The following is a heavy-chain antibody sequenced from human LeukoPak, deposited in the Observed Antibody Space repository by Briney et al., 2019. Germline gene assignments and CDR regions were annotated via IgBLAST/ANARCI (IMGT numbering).Heavy chain of an antibody. D-gene: IGHD3-10*01. J-gene: IGHJ6*02. Sequence: KPSETLSLTCTVSGGSISSYYWSWIRQPPGKGLEWIGYIYYSGSTNYNPSLKSRVTISVDTSKNQFSLKLSSVTAADTAVYYCARLLCRVRGAISYYYYYGMDVWGQGTTVTVSS. CDR2: IYYSGST. CDR1: GGSISSYY. V-gene: IGHV4-59*01. CDR3: ARLLCRVRGAISYYYYYGMDV.